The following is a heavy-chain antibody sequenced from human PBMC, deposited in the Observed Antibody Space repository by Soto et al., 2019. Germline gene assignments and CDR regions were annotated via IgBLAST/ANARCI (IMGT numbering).Heavy chain of an antibody. CDR3: ARDRMDSSSFNSLYYYYGMDV. Sequence: QVQLVQSGAEVKKPGSSVKVSCKASGGTFSSYAISWVRQAPGQGLEWMGGIIPIFGTANYAQKFQGRVTITADESTSTAYMELSSLRSEETAVYYCARDRMDSSSFNSLYYYYGMDVWGQGTTVTVSS. J-gene: IGHJ6*02. V-gene: IGHV1-69*01. D-gene: IGHD6-13*01. CDR2: IIPIFGTA. CDR1: GGTFSSYA.